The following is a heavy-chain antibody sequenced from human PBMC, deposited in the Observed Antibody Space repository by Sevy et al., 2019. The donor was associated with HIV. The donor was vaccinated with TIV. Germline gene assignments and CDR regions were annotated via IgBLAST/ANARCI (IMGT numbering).Heavy chain of an antibody. Sequence: GGSLRLSCAASGITFSDHYMSWIRQAPGKGLEWVAYITNSGTTKYYGDSVKGRFTISRDNARNSLYLQSNSLTADDAAVYYWVGDSPYTSDDHWYFGIDVWGQGTTVTVSS. CDR3: VGDSPYTSDDHWYFGIDV. V-gene: IGHV3-11*01. CDR2: ITNSGTTK. CDR1: GITFSDHY. J-gene: IGHJ6*02. D-gene: IGHD3-22*01.